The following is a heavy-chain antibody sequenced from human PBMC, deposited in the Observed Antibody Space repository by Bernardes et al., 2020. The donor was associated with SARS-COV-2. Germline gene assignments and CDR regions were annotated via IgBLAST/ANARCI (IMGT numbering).Heavy chain of an antibody. CDR3: AKDMGGTEGAFDI. CDR1: GFTFDDYA. V-gene: IGHV3-9*01. CDR2: ISWNSGSI. J-gene: IGHJ3*02. D-gene: IGHD3-16*01. Sequence: SLLLSFAASGFTFDDYAMHWVRQAPGKGLEWVSGISWNSGSIGYADSVKGRFTISRDNAKNSLYLQMNSLRAEDTALYYCAKDMGGTEGAFDIWGQGTMVTVSS.